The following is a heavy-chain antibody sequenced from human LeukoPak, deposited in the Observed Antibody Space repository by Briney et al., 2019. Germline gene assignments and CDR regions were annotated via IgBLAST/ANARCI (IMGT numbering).Heavy chain of an antibody. CDR1: GFTFSSYV. CDR3: AKDSVGATTVEYFQH. Sequence: PGGSLRLSCAASGFTFSSYVMSWVRQAPGKGLEWVSAISGSGGSTYYADSVKGRFTISRDNSKNTLYLQMNSLRAEDTAVYYCAKDSVGATTVEYFQHWGQGTLVTVSS. D-gene: IGHD1-26*01. V-gene: IGHV3-23*01. CDR2: ISGSGGST. J-gene: IGHJ1*01.